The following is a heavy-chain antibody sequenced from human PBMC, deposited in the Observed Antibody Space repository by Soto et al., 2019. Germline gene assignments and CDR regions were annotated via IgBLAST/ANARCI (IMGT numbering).Heavy chain of an antibody. J-gene: IGHJ6*02. Sequence: QITLKESGPPLVKPTQTLTLTCNFSGFSRSTSGVGVGCIRQPPGKALEWLALIYWDDDKRYSPSLKSSHTLTKDTSKSQVVLTMTKVDPVDTATYYGAHRLPTDYYYDGMDVWGPVTTVTVSS. CDR1: GFSRSTSGVG. V-gene: IGHV2-5*02. CDR2: IYWDDDK. CDR3: AHRLPTDYYYDGMDV. D-gene: IGHD4-17*01.